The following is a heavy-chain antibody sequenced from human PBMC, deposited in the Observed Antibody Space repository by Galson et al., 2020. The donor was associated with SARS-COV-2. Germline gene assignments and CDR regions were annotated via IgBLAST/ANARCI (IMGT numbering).Heavy chain of an antibody. CDR1: GFTFSSYG. J-gene: IGHJ3*02. Sequence: QAGGSLRLSCAASGFTFSSYGMHWVRQAPGKGLEWVAVIWYDGSKKNYADSVKGRFTISRDNSKNTLYLQMNSLRAEDTAVYYCARDPGFYGDPPDDAFDIWGQGTMVTVSS. CDR3: ARDPGFYGDPPDDAFDI. CDR2: IWYDGSKK. D-gene: IGHD4-17*01. V-gene: IGHV3-33*01.